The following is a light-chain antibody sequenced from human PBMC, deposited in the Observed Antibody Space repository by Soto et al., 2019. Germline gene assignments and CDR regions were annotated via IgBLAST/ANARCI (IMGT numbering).Light chain of an antibody. Sequence: QSVLTQPPSVSAAPGQTVTISCSGSSSNIGNNFVSWYQQLPGTAPKLLIYDNYKRPSGIPDRFSGSKSGTSATLGITGLQTGDEADYYCGTWDSSLSAGGYVFGTGTKLTVL. CDR1: SSNIGNNF. V-gene: IGLV1-51*01. CDR2: DNY. CDR3: GTWDSSLSAGGYV. J-gene: IGLJ1*01.